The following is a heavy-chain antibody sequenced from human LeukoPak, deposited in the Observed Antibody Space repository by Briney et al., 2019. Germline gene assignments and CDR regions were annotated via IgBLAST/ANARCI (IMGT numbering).Heavy chain of an antibody. CDR1: GYTFTGYY. CDR2: INPNSGGT. V-gene: IGHV1-2*02. Sequence: AAVKVSCKASGYTFTGYYMHWVRQAPGQGLEWMGWINPNSGGTNYAQKFQGRVTMTRDTSISTAYMELSRLRSDDTAVYYCARGVAARPGNWFDPWGQGTLVTVSS. J-gene: IGHJ5*02. CDR3: ARGVAARPGNWFDP. D-gene: IGHD6-6*01.